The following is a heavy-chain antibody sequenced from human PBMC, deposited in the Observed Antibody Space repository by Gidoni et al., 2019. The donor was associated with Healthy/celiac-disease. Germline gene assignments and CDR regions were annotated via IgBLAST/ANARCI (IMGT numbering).Heavy chain of an antibody. CDR2: IWYDGSNK. CDR3: ARERYSSGWLSDY. J-gene: IGHJ4*02. V-gene: IGHV3-33*01. CDR1: GFTFSSYG. D-gene: IGHD6-19*01. Sequence: QVQLVESGGGVVQPGRSLRLSCAASGFTFSSYGMHWVRQAPGKGLEWVAVIWYDGSNKYYADSVKGRFTISRDNSKNTLYLQMNSLRAEDTAVYYCARERYSSGWLSDYWGQGTLVTVSS.